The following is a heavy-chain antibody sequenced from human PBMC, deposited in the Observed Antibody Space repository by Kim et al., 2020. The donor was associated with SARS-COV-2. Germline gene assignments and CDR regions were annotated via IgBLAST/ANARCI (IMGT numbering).Heavy chain of an antibody. CDR1: GYSFTSYW. J-gene: IGHJ4*02. D-gene: IGHD3-9*01. CDR3: ARHSGSRYFDWPNGIY. V-gene: IGHV5-51*01. CDR2: IYPGDSDT. Sequence: GESLKISCKGSGYSFTSYWIGWVRQMPGKGLEWMGIIYPGDSDTRYSPSFQGQVTISADKSISTAYLQWSSLKASDTAMYYCARHSGSRYFDWPNGIYWGQGTLVTVSS.